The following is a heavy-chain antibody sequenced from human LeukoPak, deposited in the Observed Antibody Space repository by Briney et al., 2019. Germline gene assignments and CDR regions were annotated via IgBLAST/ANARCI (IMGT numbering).Heavy chain of an antibody. D-gene: IGHD6-13*01. CDR2: ITSGANT. CDR3: AKARAGDITAAFNY. J-gene: IGHJ4*02. V-gene: IGHV3-23*01. Sequence: GGSLRLSCAASGFTFNTYAMSWVRQAPGKGLEWVSGITSGANTYYADSVKGRFTISRDNSENTLNLQMNSLRAEDTAIYYCAKARAGDITAAFNYWGQGTLVTVSS. CDR1: GFTFNTYA.